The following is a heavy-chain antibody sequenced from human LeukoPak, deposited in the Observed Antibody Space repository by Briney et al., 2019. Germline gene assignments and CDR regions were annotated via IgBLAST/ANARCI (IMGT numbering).Heavy chain of an antibody. CDR3: AKDCGYSSSWYPGGYGMDV. D-gene: IGHD6-13*01. CDR1: GFTFDDYA. J-gene: IGHJ6*02. Sequence: PGRSLRLSCAASGFTFDDYAMHWVRQAPGKGLEWVSGISWNSGSIGYADSVKGRFTISRDNAKNSLYVQMNSLRAEDTALYYCAKDCGYSSSWYPGGYGMDVWGQGTTVTVSS. CDR2: ISWNSGSI. V-gene: IGHV3-9*01.